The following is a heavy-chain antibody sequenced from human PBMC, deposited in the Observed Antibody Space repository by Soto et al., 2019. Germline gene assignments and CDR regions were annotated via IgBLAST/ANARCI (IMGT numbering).Heavy chain of an antibody. V-gene: IGHV3-30*18. CDR2: ISYDGSNT. Sequence: QVQLVESGGGVVQPGRSLRLSCAASGFTFSTYGMHWVRQAPGKGLEWVAVISYDGSNTYYADSVKGRFTISRDNSKNTLYLQMSSLRAEDTAIYYCAKDRTQYNWRSFPPGDWGQGTLVTVSS. CDR1: GFTFSTYG. CDR3: AKDRTQYNWRSFPPGD. D-gene: IGHD1-20*01. J-gene: IGHJ4*02.